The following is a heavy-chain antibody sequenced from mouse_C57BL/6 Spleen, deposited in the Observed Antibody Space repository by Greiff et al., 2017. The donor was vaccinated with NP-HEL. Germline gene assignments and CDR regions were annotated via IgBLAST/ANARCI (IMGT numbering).Heavy chain of an antibody. V-gene: IGHV14-1*01. J-gene: IGHJ1*03. CDR3: TTYYYGSTYWYFDV. CDR2: IDPEDGDT. D-gene: IGHD1-1*01. CDR1: GFNITDYY. Sequence: DVKLVESGAELVRPGASVKLSCTASGFNITDYYMHWVKQRPEQGLEWIGRIDPEDGDTEYAPKFQGKATMTADTSSNTAYLQLSSLTSEDTAVYYCTTYYYGSTYWYFDVWGTGTTVTVSS.